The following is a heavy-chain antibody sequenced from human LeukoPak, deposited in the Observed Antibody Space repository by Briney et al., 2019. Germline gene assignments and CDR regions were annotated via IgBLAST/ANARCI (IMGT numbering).Heavy chain of an antibody. CDR2: IYSGGST. CDR3: AGVVATPYYFDY. J-gene: IGHJ4*02. Sequence: AGGSLRLSCAASGFTVSSNYMSWVRQAPGKGLEWVSVIYSGGSTYYADSVKGRFTISRDNSKNTLYLQMNSLRAEDTSVCYCAGVVATPYYFDYWGQGTLVTVSS. V-gene: IGHV3-66*01. CDR1: GFTVSSNY. D-gene: IGHD3-10*01.